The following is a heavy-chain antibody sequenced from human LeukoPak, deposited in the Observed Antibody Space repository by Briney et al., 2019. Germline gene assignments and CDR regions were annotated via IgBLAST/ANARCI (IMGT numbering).Heavy chain of an antibody. J-gene: IGHJ3*02. D-gene: IGHD3-3*01. CDR2: IYYSGST. CDR1: GGSFSGYY. CDR3: ARVLLRPFHPVVFDI. Sequence: PSETLSLTCAVYGGSFSGYYWSWIRQHPGKGLEWIGYIYYSGSTYYNPSLKSRVTISVDTSKNQFSLKLSSVTAADTAVYYCARVLLRPFHPVVFDIWGQGTMVTVSS. V-gene: IGHV4-31*11.